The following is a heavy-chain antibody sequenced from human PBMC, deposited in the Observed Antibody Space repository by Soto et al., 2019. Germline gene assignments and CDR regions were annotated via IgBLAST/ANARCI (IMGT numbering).Heavy chain of an antibody. J-gene: IGHJ3*02. D-gene: IGHD6-13*01. CDR1: GFTFSSYA. V-gene: IGHV3-30-3*01. CDR3: ARPGTWEYSSSGLHAFDI. CDR2: ISYDGSNK. Sequence: SCAASGFTFSSYAMHWVRQAPGKGLEWVAVISYDGSNKYYADSVKGRFTISRDNSKNTLYLQMNSLRAEDTAMYYCARPGTWEYSSSGLHAFDIWGQGTMVTGSS.